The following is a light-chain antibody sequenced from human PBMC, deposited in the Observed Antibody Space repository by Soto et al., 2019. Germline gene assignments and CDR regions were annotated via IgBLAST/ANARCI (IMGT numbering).Light chain of an antibody. J-gene: IGKJ2*01. CDR3: QQSISTPT. CDR1: QTISNY. Sequence: DIQMTQSPSSLSASVGDRVTITCRASQTISNYLNWYQQKPGKAPKLLIYTASSSQSGVPSRFSGSGSGTAFTLTISNLQPEDVATYYCQQSISTPTFGQGTKVEIK. V-gene: IGKV1-39*01. CDR2: TAS.